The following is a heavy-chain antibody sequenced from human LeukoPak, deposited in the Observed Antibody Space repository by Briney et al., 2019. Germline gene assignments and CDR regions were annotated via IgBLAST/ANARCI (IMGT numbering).Heavy chain of an antibody. D-gene: IGHD6-19*01. J-gene: IGHJ4*02. CDR3: ARQGSNSSGWYPVDD. CDR2: MNPNSGGT. V-gene: IGHV1-2*02. Sequence: GASVKVSCKPSGYTFTAYYIHWLRQAPGQGLEWMGWMNPNSGGTKYAQTFQGRVTLTRDTSISTAYLELSSLTSDDTAVYFCARQGSNSSGWYPVDDWGQGTLVTVSS. CDR1: GYTFTAYY.